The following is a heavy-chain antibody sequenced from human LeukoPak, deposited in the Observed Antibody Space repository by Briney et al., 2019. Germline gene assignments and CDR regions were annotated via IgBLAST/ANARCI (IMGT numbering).Heavy chain of an antibody. CDR2: IFTSGST. CDR1: SGSISNFH. D-gene: IGHD1-14*01. Sequence: SETLSLTCSVSSGSISNFHWSWIRQPAGKGLEWIGRIFTSGSTNYNPSLKSRVTMSVGTSKNQFSLKMSSVTAADTAVYYCARDTVWDGWFDPWGQGTLVTVSS. CDR3: ARDTVWDGWFDP. J-gene: IGHJ5*02. V-gene: IGHV4-4*07.